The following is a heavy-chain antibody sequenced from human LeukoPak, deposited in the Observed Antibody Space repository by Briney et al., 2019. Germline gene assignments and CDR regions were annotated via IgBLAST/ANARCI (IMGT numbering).Heavy chain of an antibody. J-gene: IGHJ6*02. Sequence: ASVTVSFTVSGYTLTELSMHWVRQAPGKGLEWMGGFDPEDGETIYAQKFQGRVTMTEDTSTDTAYMELSSLRSEDTAVYYCATDQHYYGMDVWGQGTTVTVSS. CDR1: GYTLTELS. CDR3: ATDQHYYGMDV. CDR2: FDPEDGET. V-gene: IGHV1-24*01.